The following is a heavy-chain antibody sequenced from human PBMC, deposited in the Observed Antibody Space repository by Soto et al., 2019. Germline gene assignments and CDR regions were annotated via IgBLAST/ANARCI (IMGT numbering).Heavy chain of an antibody. CDR1: GFTFSSYG. CDR3: ARDFTVGATYSGPYYYAMDV. CDR2: ISYDGSKE. V-gene: IGHV3-33*05. Sequence: PGGSLRLSCAASGFTFSSYGMHWVRRAPGKGLEWVALISYDGSKEYYADSVRGQFTISRDNSKNTLYLQMNSLRVEDTAVYYCARDFTVGATYSGPYYYAMDVWGQGTTVTVSS. J-gene: IGHJ6*02. D-gene: IGHD1-26*01.